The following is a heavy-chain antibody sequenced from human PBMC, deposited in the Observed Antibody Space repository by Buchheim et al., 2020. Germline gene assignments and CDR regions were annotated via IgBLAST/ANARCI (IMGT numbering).Heavy chain of an antibody. V-gene: IGHV1-8*01. J-gene: IGHJ5*02. Sequence: QVQLVQSGAEVRRPGASVVVSCKTSGYTFTTYDINWVRQAPGQGLEWMGWMNPNNGLSGSAQKFQGRVTLTSDTSIRTTFMELNNLKPDDTAVYYCTRLGQYTKGTQVWFDHWGQGTL. CDR1: GYTFTTYD. CDR2: MNPNNGLS. CDR3: TRLGQYTKGTQVWFDH. D-gene: IGHD3-16*01.